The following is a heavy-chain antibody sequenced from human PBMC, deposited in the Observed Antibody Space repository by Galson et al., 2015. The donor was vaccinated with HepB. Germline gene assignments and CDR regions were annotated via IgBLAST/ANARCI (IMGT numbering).Heavy chain of an antibody. D-gene: IGHD6-13*01. Sequence: SLRLSCAASGFTFSSYWMSWVRQAPGKGLEWVANIKQDGSEKYYVDSVKGRFTISRDNAKNSLYLQMNSLKAEDTAVYYCARAGYSSSWYEYWGQGTLVTVSS. CDR2: IKQDGSEK. CDR3: ARAGYSSSWYEY. CDR1: GFTFSSYW. J-gene: IGHJ4*02. V-gene: IGHV3-7*03.